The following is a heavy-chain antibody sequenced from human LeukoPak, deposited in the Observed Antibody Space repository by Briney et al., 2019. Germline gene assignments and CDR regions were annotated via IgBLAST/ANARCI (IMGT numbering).Heavy chain of an antibody. Sequence: ASVKVSCKASGYTFTSYGISWVRQAPGQGLEWMGWISAYNGNTNYAQKLQGRVTMTTDTSTSTAYMELRSLRSDDTAVYYCARAERITIFGVAIRTDAFDIWGQRTMVTVSS. CDR1: GYTFTSYG. CDR3: ARAERITIFGVAIRTDAFDI. D-gene: IGHD3-3*01. CDR2: ISAYNGNT. J-gene: IGHJ3*02. V-gene: IGHV1-18*01.